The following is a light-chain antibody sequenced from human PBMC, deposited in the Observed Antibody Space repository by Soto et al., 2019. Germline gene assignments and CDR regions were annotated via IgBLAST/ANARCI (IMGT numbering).Light chain of an antibody. CDR3: QQYGSSPPSST. V-gene: IGKV3-15*01. J-gene: IGKJ5*01. CDR1: QSVSSN. Sequence: EILMTQSPATLSVSPGERATLSCRASQSVSSNLAWYQQKPGQAPRLLIYDASTRATGIPARFSGSGSGTEFTLTVSSLQSEDFAVYYCQQYGSSPPSSTFGQGTRLEIK. CDR2: DAS.